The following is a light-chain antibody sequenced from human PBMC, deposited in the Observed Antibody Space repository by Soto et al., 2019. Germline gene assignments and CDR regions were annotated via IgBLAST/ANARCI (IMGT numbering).Light chain of an antibody. CDR2: QAS. Sequence: DVQMTQSPSTLSASVGDRVTITCRASQGISNRLAWYQQKPGKAPKLLIYQASSLKSGVPSRIGGSGAGQEFTLATICLQADDFPTYYCPPYNSHWTFGQGTKVEIQ. CDR1: QGISNR. V-gene: IGKV1-5*03. CDR3: PPYNSHWT. J-gene: IGKJ1*01.